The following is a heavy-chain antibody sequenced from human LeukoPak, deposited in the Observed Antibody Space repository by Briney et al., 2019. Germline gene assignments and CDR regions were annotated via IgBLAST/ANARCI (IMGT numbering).Heavy chain of an antibody. J-gene: IGHJ4*02. CDR3: AKDGAAAGQDMDY. V-gene: IGHV3-23*01. CDR1: GFTFSSYW. CDR2: ISGSAGST. Sequence: GGSLRLSCAASGFTFSSYWMSWVRQAPGKGLEWVSAISGSAGSTYYADSVKGRFTISRDNSKNTLYLQMNSLRAEDTAVYYCAKDGAAAGQDMDYWGQGTLVTVSS. D-gene: IGHD6-13*01.